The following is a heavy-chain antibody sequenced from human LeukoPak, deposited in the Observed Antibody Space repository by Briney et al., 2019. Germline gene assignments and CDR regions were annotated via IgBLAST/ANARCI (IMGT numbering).Heavy chain of an antibody. D-gene: IGHD3-22*01. J-gene: IGHJ4*02. CDR2: ISTASSAI. V-gene: IGHV3-48*01. CDR3: ARDRYYYDSSGPRFDY. CDR1: GFTFSSYT. Sequence: GGSLRLSCAASGFTFSSYTMNWVRQAPGKGLEWVSYISTASSAIDYADSVKGRFTISRDNAKNSLYLQMNSLRAEDTAVYYCARDRYYYDSSGPRFDYWGQGTLVTVSS.